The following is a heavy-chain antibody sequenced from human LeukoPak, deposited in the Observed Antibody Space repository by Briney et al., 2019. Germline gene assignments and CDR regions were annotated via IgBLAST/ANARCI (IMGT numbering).Heavy chain of an antibody. D-gene: IGHD5-18*01. CDR3: ARHFRQLWLEGFVY. CDR1: GGSISSSSYD. CDR2: IYYSGST. J-gene: IGHJ4*02. V-gene: IGHV4-39*01. Sequence: SSETLSLTCTVSGGSISSSSYDWGWIRQPPGKGLEWIGSIYYSGSTYYNPSLKSRVTISVDTSKTHFSLKLSYVTAADTAVYYCARHFRQLWLEGFVYWGQGTLVTVSS.